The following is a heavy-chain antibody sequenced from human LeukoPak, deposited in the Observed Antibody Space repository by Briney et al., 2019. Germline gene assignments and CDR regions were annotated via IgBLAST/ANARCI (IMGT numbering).Heavy chain of an antibody. CDR1: GASINSYY. CDR3: ARGGLDYWFDP. Sequence: SETLSLTCTVSGASINSYYWNWIRQPPGKGLEWIGYGHYTGSTFRNPSLNSRVAFSVDTSKNQFSLKLSSVTAADTAVYYCARGGLDYWFDPWGQGTLVTVSS. V-gene: IGHV4-59*01. J-gene: IGHJ5*02. CDR2: GHYTGST. D-gene: IGHD3-16*01.